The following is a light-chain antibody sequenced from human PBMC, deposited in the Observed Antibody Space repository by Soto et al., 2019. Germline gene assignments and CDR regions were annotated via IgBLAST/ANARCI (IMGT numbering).Light chain of an antibody. J-gene: IGKJ4*01. CDR1: QSVNNNY. CDR2: GAS. V-gene: IGKV3-20*01. CDR3: QQHSRSIT. Sequence: VLTQSPGTPSLSPGERATLSCRASQSVNNNYLAWYQQKAGQSPRLLIYGASIRATAIPDRFSGSGSGTDFTLTISRLEPEDSAVYYCQQHSRSITFGGGTKVDIK.